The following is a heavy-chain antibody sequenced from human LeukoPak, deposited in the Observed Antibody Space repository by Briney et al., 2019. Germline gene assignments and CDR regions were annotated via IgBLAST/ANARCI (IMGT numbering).Heavy chain of an antibody. CDR3: ARGASEYYYDSSGSELGY. Sequence: GRSLRLSCAASGFTFDDYAMHWVRQAPGKGLEWVSGISWNSGKIDYADSVKGRFTISRDNAKNSLYLQMNSLRAEDSAVYYCARGASEYYYDSSGSELGYWGQGTLVTVSS. D-gene: IGHD3-22*01. V-gene: IGHV3-9*01. CDR1: GFTFDDYA. CDR2: ISWNSGKI. J-gene: IGHJ4*02.